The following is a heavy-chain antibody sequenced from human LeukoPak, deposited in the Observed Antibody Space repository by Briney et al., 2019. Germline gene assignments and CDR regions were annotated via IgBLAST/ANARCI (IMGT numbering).Heavy chain of an antibody. V-gene: IGHV4-30-4*01. CDR1: DGSISGGDYY. D-gene: IGHD2/OR15-2a*01. Sequence: SETLSLTCTISDGSISGGDYYWSWIRQPPGKGLEWIGYIYYSGSTYYNPSLKSRVTISVDTSKNQFSLKLSSVTAADTAVYYCARDFWRPYYYYGMDVWGQGTTVTVSS. CDR2: IYYSGST. J-gene: IGHJ6*02. CDR3: ARDFWRPYYYYGMDV.